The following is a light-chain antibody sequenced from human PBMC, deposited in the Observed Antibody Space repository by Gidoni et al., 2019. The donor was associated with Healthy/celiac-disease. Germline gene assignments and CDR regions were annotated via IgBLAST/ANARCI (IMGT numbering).Light chain of an antibody. CDR2: CAS. CDR1: QSVSSSY. V-gene: IGKV3-20*01. J-gene: IGKJ1*01. Sequence: EIVLTQSPGTLSLSPGERATLSCRASQSVSSSYLAWYQQKPGQAPRLLIYCASSRATGIPARFSGSGSGTDFTLTTSRLEPEDFAVYYCQQYGSSPRTFGQGTKVEIK. CDR3: QQYGSSPRT.